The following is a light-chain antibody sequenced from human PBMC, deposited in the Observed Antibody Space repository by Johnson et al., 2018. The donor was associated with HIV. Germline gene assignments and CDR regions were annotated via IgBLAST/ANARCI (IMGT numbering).Light chain of an antibody. CDR1: SSNIGKNY. CDR2: ENN. J-gene: IGLJ1*01. CDR3: GTWDSSLSAAV. Sequence: QSVLTQPPSVSAAPGQKVIISCSGSSSNIGKNYVSWYQQVPVTAPKLLIYENNKRPPGIPDRFSGSKSGTSATLGITGLQTGDEADYYCGTWDSSLSAAVFGTGTEVTVL. V-gene: IGLV1-51*02.